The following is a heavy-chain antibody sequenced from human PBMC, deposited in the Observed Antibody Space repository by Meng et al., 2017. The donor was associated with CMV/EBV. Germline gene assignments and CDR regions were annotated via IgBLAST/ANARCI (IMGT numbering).Heavy chain of an antibody. V-gene: IGHV4-59*01. CDR3: ARGDSHDFWCGYRYYCGMDV. Sequence: SETLSLTCTVSGGSISSYYWSWIRQPPGKGLEWIGYIYYSGSTNYNAALKSRVTISVDTSKNQFSLKLSYVTAADTAVYYYARGDSHDFWCGYRYYCGMDVWGQGTTVTVSS. CDR2: IYYSGST. D-gene: IGHD3-3*01. CDR1: GGSISSYY. J-gene: IGHJ6*02.